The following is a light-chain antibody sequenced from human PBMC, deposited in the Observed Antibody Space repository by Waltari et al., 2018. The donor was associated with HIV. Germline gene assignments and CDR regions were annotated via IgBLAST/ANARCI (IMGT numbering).Light chain of an antibody. Sequence: DIQLTQSPPSVSASVGDRVTLTCRANQGISDWVAWYQQRPGKAPKLLIHGASRLQSGVPSRFSGSGSGTHFSLTISGLQAEDSATYFCQQTGNLPLTFGPGTTLDIK. CDR3: QQTGNLPLT. J-gene: IGKJ3*01. CDR1: QGISDW. V-gene: IGKV1-12*01. CDR2: GAS.